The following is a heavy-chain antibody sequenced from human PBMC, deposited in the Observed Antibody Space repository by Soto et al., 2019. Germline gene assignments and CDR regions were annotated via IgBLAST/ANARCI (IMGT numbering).Heavy chain of an antibody. V-gene: IGHV1-2*02. CDR3: ARDIPHCSGGSCYSGGGNY. J-gene: IGHJ4*02. CDR1: GYTFTGYY. CDR2: INPNSGGT. Sequence: ASVKVSCKASGYTFTGYYMHWVRQAPGQGLEWMGWINPNSGGTNYAQKFQGRVTMTRDTSISTAYMELSRLRSDDTAVYYCARDIPHCSGGSCYSGGGNYWGQGTLVTVSS. D-gene: IGHD2-15*01.